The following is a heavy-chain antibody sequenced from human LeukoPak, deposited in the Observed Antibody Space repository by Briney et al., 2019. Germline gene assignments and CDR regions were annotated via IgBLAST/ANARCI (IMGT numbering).Heavy chain of an antibody. CDR1: AFTYNYYS. CDR3: AKDFGEFSVYYFDY. Sequence: PGGSLRLSCAASAFTYNYYSMNWVRQAPGKGLEWVSSISSSSRYIYYADSVKGRFTISRDNAKNSLYLQMNSLRAEDTAVYYCAKDFGEFSVYYFDYWGQGTLVTVSS. V-gene: IGHV3-21*01. J-gene: IGHJ4*02. D-gene: IGHD3-10*01. CDR2: ISSSSRYI.